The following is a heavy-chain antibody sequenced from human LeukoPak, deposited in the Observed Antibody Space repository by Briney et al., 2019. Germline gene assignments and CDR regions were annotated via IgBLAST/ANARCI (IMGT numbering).Heavy chain of an antibody. CDR1: GGSFSGYY. J-gene: IGHJ5*02. CDR2: INHSGST. Sequence: TSETLSLTCAVYGGSFSGYYWSWIRQPPGKGLEWIGEINHSGSTNYNPSLKSRVTISVDTSKNQFSLKLSSVTAADTAVYYCAREGVGIAAAGTFWFDPWGQGTLVTVSS. CDR3: AREGVGIAAAGTFWFDP. V-gene: IGHV4-34*01. D-gene: IGHD6-13*01.